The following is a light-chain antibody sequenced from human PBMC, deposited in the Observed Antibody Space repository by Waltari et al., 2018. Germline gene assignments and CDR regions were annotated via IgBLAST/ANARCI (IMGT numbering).Light chain of an antibody. J-gene: IGKJ1*01. CDR1: QSVTTSS. CDR2: GAS. Sequence: EIVLTQSPGTLSLSPGERATLSCRASQSVTTSSLAWYQQKPGQAPRLLIYGASSRATDIPDRFGGSGSGRDFTLTISRLEPEDFAVYYCQQYGSSTWTFGLGTKVEVK. V-gene: IGKV3-20*01. CDR3: QQYGSSTWT.